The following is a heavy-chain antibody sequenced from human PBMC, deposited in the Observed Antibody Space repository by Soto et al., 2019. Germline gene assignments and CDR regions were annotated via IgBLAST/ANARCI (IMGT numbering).Heavy chain of an antibody. J-gene: IGHJ5*02. D-gene: IGHD3-10*01. V-gene: IGHV4-4*02. CDR3: ARSRNYGYRFDP. CDR1: GGSIGSSNW. Sequence: SETLSLTCAVSGGSIGSSNWWSWVRQSPGKGLEWIGGIYDSGSTYYNPSLKSRVTISVDTSKNQFSLKLSSVTAADTAVYYCARSRNYGYRFDPWGQGTQVTVSS. CDR2: IYDSGST.